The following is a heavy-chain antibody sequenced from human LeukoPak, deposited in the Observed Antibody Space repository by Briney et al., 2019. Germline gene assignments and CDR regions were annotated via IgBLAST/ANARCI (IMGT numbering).Heavy chain of an antibody. V-gene: IGHV3-23*01. CDR3: AKDRVRVVTAFDI. CDR2: ISGSGGST. J-gene: IGHJ3*02. CDR1: GFTFSSYA. D-gene: IGHD4-23*01. Sequence: GGSLRLSCAASGFTFSSYAMSWVRQAPGKGLEWVSAISGSGGSTYYADSVKGQFTISRDNSKNTLYLQMNSLRAEDTAVYYCAKDRVRVVTAFDIWGQGTMVTVSS.